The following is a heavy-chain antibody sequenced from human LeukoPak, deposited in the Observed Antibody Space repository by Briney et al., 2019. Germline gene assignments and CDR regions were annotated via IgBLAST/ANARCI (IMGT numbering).Heavy chain of an antibody. J-gene: IGHJ4*02. V-gene: IGHV1-69*05. D-gene: IGHD5-12*01. Sequence: GASVKVSCKASGGTFSSYAISWVRQAPGQGLEWMGGIIPIFGTANYAQKFQGRVTITTDESTSTAYMELSSLRSDDTAVYYCARDIAYNIDYWGQGTLVTVSS. CDR1: GGTFSSYA. CDR3: ARDIAYNIDY. CDR2: IIPIFGTA.